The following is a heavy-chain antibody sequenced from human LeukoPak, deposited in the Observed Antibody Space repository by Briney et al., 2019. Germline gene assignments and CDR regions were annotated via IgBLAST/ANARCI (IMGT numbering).Heavy chain of an antibody. V-gene: IGHV4-39*01. Sequence: SETLSLTXTVYGGSISSSSYYWGWIRQPPGKGLEWFGSIYYSGSTYYNPSLKSRVTISVDTSKTQFSLKLSSVTAADTAVYYCARLPPHHYGSGSYSYYYYYMDVWGKGTTVTVSS. CDR3: ARLPPHHYGSGSYSYYYYYMDV. J-gene: IGHJ6*03. CDR1: GGSISSSSYY. CDR2: IYYSGST. D-gene: IGHD3-10*01.